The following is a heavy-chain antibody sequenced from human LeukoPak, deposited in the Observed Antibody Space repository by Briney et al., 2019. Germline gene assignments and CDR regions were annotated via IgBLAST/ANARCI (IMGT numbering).Heavy chain of an antibody. D-gene: IGHD1-26*01. Sequence: PGGSLRLSCAASGFTVTRNYMTGVRQAPGQGLAWVSIIYSGGYTDYADSVKGRFTISRDNSKNTLYLQMHSLRAEDTAVYYCARRLEYSGSKGVFDYWGQGTLVTVSS. CDR1: GFTVTRNY. CDR2: IYSGGYT. V-gene: IGHV3-66*01. CDR3: ARRLEYSGSKGVFDY. J-gene: IGHJ4*02.